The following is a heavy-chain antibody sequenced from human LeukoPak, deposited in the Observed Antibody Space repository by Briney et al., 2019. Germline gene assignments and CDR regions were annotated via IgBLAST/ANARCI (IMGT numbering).Heavy chain of an antibody. CDR3: ARDPYGDYFAY. CDR2: ISTNSDAI. CDR1: GFTFSSYT. V-gene: IGHV3-48*01. Sequence: GGSLRLSCAASGFTFSSYTMNWVRQAPGKGLEWISYISTNSDAIYYADSVKGRFTISRDNAKNSLFLQMSSLRAEDTAVYYCARDPYGDYFAYWGQGTLVTVSS. J-gene: IGHJ4*02. D-gene: IGHD4-17*01.